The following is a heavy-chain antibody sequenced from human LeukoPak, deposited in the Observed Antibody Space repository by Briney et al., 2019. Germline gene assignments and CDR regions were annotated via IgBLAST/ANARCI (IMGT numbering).Heavy chain of an antibody. CDR2: INHSGST. V-gene: IGHV4-34*01. J-gene: IGHJ4*02. Sequence: SETLSLTCAVYGGSFSGYYWSWIRQPPGKGLERIGEINHSGSTNYNPSLKSRVTISVDTSKNQFSLKLSSVTAADTAVYYCARRGYSYGHVFDYWGQGTLVTVSS. CDR1: GGSFSGYY. D-gene: IGHD5-18*01. CDR3: ARRGYSYGHVFDY.